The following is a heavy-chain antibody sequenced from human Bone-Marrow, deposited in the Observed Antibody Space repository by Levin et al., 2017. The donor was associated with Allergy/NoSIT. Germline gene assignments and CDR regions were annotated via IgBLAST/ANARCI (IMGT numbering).Heavy chain of an antibody. V-gene: IGHV1-69*06. CDR3: ARDGVVQGVIKFAY. Sequence: RASVKVSCKASGGTFSSYAISWVRQAPGQGLEWMGGIIPIFGTANYAQKFQGRVTITADKSTSTAYMELSSLRSEDTAVYYCARDGVVQGVIKFAYWGQGTLVTVSS. J-gene: IGHJ4*02. D-gene: IGHD3-10*01. CDR1: GGTFSSYA. CDR2: IIPIFGTA.